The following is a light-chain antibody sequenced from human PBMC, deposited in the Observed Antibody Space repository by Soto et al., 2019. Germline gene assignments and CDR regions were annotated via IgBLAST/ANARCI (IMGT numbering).Light chain of an antibody. V-gene: IGLV2-14*01. CDR2: DVS. CDR3: SSYTTSNTRQIV. Sequence: QSALTQPASVSGSPGQSITISCTGTSSDVGGYNYVSWYQQHPGKAPKFMIYDVSNRPSGVSNRFSGSKSGNTASLTISGLQAEDGADYYCSSYTTSNTRQIVLGTGTKVTV. CDR1: SSDVGGYNY. J-gene: IGLJ1*01.